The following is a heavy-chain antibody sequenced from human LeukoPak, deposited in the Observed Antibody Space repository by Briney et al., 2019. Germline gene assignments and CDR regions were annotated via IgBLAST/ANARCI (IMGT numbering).Heavy chain of an antibody. CDR3: ARWGYIVVVPAAINGMDV. V-gene: IGHV1-2*02. D-gene: IGHD2-2*02. CDR2: INPNSGGT. CDR1: GYTFTGYY. Sequence: ASVKVSCKASGYTFTGYYMHWVRQAPGQGLEWMGWINPNSGGTNYAQKFQGRVTMTRDTSISKAYMELSRLRSDDTAVYYCARWGYIVVVPAAINGMDVWGQGTTVTVSS. J-gene: IGHJ6*02.